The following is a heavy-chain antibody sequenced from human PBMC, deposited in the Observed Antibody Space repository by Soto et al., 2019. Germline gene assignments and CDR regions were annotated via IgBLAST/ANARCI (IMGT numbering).Heavy chain of an antibody. CDR1: GGSISSGGYY. CDR3: ARALDCSGGSCYFRNLDWFDP. Sequence: QVQLQESSPGLVKPSQTLSLTCTVSGGSISSGGYYWSWIRQHPGKGLEWIGYIYYSGSTYYNPSLKSRVTISVDTSKNQFSLKLSSVTAADTAVYYCARALDCSGGSCYFRNLDWFDPWGQGTLVTVSS. J-gene: IGHJ5*02. CDR2: IYYSGST. D-gene: IGHD2-15*01. V-gene: IGHV4-31*03.